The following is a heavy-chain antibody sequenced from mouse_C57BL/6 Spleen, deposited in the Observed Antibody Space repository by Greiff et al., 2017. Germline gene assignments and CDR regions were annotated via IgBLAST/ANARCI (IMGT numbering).Heavy chain of an antibody. D-gene: IGHD1-1*01. CDR2: IDPEDGET. CDR3: ARHSTVDAMDY. CDR1: GFNITDYY. Sequence: VQLQQPGAELVKPGASVKLSCTASGFNITDYYMHWVKQRTEQGLEWIGRIDPEDGETKYAPKFQGKATITADTSSNTAYLQLSSLTSEDTAVYYCARHSTVDAMDYWGQGTSVTVSS. V-gene: IGHV14-2*01. J-gene: IGHJ4*01.